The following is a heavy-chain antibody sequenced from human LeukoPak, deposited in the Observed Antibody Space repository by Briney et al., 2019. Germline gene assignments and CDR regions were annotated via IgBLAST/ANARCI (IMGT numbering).Heavy chain of an antibody. CDR3: VTNYFDSSAYYPDFDY. V-gene: IGHV3-23*01. CDR1: GFTFSSYA. Sequence: GGSLRLSCAASGFTFSSYAMNWVRQAPLKGLEWFSAISGSGRNTYYADSVKGRFTISRDNSKNTLYLQMNSLRAEDSAVYYCVTNYFDSSAYYPDFDYWGQGALVTVSS. J-gene: IGHJ4*02. CDR2: ISGSGRNT. D-gene: IGHD3-22*01.